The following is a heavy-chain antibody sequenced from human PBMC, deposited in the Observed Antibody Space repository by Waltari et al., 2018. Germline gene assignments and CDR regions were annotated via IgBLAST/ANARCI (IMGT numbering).Heavy chain of an antibody. Sequence: EVQLVGSGGGLVKPGGSLRLSCAASGFTFSSYTMNWVRQAPGKGLEGVSYISGGSSYKDYAESVKSRFTSSRDNVKNSLYLQMNSMGAEDTAVYYCAREWGVMIGTAGYYFDYWAQGTLVTVSS. J-gene: IGHJ4*02. V-gene: IGHV3-21*01. CDR3: AREWGVMIGTAGYYFDY. CDR1: GFTFSSYT. D-gene: IGHD3-22*01. CDR2: ISGGSSYK.